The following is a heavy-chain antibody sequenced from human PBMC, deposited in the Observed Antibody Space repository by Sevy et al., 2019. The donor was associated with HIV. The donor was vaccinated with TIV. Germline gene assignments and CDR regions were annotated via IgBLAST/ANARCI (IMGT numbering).Heavy chain of an antibody. Sequence: LRLSCTVSGGSISSLNYYWSWIRQHPGKGLEWIGYISYSGRTYYNPSLKSRVTISVDTSKNQFSLKLSSVTAADTAVYYCTSRNAYVASDAFDIWGQGTLVTVSS. D-gene: IGHD2-15*01. CDR3: TSRNAYVASDAFDI. V-gene: IGHV4-31*03. J-gene: IGHJ3*02. CDR2: ISYSGRT. CDR1: GGSISSLNYY.